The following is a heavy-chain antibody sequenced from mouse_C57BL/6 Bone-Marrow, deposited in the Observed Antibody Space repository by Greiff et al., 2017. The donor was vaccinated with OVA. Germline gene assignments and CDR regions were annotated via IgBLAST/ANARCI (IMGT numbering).Heavy chain of an antibody. CDR2: IGPENGDP. D-gene: IGHD3-2*02. CDR1: GFNIKDDY. V-gene: IGHV14-4*01. CDR3: TASVSSGYVGWFTY. Sequence: DVHLVESGAELVRPGDSVKLSCTASGFNIKDDYMHWVKQRPEQGLEWIGWIGPENGDPEYASKFQGKATITADTSSNTAYLQLSSLTSEDITVYYCTASVSSGYVGWFTYRGNMTLVTVCA. J-gene: IGHJ3*01.